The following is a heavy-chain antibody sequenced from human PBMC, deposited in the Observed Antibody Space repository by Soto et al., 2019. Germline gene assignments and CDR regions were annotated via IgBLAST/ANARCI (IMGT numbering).Heavy chain of an antibody. J-gene: IGHJ6*02. Sequence: SETLSLTCTVSGGSISSSSYYWGWIRQPPGKGLEWIGSIYYSGSTYYNPSLKSRVTISVDTSKNQFSLKLSSVTAADTAVYYCARHRYGDSIQPDYGMDVWGQGTTVTVSS. CDR2: IYYSGST. CDR3: ARHRYGDSIQPDYGMDV. V-gene: IGHV4-39*01. CDR1: GGSISSSSYY. D-gene: IGHD4-17*01.